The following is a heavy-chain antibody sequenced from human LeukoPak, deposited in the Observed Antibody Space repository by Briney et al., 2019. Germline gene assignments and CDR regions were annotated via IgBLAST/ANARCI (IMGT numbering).Heavy chain of an antibody. J-gene: IGHJ6*02. CDR2: MNPNSGNT. CDR3: ATLDYYGPGRLDYYYYAMDV. V-gene: IGHV1-8*01. Sequence: ASVKVSCKASGYTFTSDDINWVRQATGQGLEWMGWMNPNSGNTGYAQKFQGRVTMTRDTSISTAYMELSSLRSEDTAVYYCATLDYYGPGRLDYYYYAMDVWGQGTTVTVSS. CDR1: GYTFTSDD. D-gene: IGHD3-10*01.